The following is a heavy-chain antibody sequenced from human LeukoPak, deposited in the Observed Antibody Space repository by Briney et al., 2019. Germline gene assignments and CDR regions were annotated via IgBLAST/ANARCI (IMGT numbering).Heavy chain of an antibody. CDR2: IYHSGST. CDR1: GGSISITGFY. V-gene: IGHV4-39*07. D-gene: IGHD3-10*01. Sequence: SETLSLTCTVSGGSISITGFYWGWIRQPPGKGLEWIGNIYHSGSTNYNPSLKSRVTISVDKSKNQFSLKLSSVTAADTAVYYCARDQDSGDAFDIWGQGTMVTVSS. J-gene: IGHJ3*02. CDR3: ARDQDSGDAFDI.